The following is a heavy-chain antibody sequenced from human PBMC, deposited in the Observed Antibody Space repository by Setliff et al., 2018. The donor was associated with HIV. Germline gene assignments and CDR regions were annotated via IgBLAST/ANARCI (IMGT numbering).Heavy chain of an antibody. J-gene: IGHJ4*02. CDR2: INPSGGST. V-gene: IGHV1-46*01. CDR3: ARDPGYSTSWHYFDY. CDR1: GYTFTSYY. Sequence: ASVKVSCKASGYTFTSYYMHWVRQAPGQGLEWIGIINPSGGSTSYAQRFQGRVTMTRDTSTSTVYMELSSLRSEDTAVYYCARDPGYSTSWHYFDYWGQGTLVTVSS. D-gene: IGHD6-13*01.